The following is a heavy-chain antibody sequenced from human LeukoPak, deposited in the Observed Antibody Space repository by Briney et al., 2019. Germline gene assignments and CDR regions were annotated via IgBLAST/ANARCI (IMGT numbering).Heavy chain of an antibody. CDR2: SRNEANAYTT. Sequence: PGGSLRLSCAASGFTLSDHYIDWVRQAPGKGLEWVGRSRNEANAYTTDYAASVKGGFTISRDDSKNSLYLQMNSLKTEDTAVYYCARVNGVYWYFDLWGRGTLVTVSS. CDR1: GFTLSDHY. V-gene: IGHV3-72*01. CDR3: ARVNGVYWYFDL. J-gene: IGHJ2*01. D-gene: IGHD3-10*01.